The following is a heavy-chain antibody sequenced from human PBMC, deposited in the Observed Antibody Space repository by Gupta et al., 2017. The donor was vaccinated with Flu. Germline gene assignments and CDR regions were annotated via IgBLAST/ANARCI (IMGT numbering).Heavy chain of an antibody. V-gene: IGHV1-69*01. CDR2: IIPVFGPT. CDR3: ARKGGGHCSGGSCYSFDF. Sequence: QVQLVQSGAEVKKPGSLVKVSCKASGVTFSTYAINWVRQAPGQGLEWMGGIIPVFGPTNYAQKFQGGVTITADESTSTAYMEISSWRSEDTAVYYCARKGGGHCSGGSCYSFDFWGQGTLVTVSS. J-gene: IGHJ4*02. CDR1: GVTFSTYA. D-gene: IGHD2-15*01.